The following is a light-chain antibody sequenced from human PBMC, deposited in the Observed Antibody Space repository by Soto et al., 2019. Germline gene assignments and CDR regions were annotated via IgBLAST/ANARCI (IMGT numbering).Light chain of an antibody. V-gene: IGKV3D-15*03. CDR1: QYINTR. CDR2: QTS. Sequence: EIVMTQSPATLSVSPGERATLSCRASQYINTRLAWYQHRPGQAPRLLIYQTSLRAAGIPARFSASGSGTDFTLTISDVQPEDFALYYCHQRQSWPRTFGQGTKV. CDR3: HQRQSWPRT. J-gene: IGKJ1*01.